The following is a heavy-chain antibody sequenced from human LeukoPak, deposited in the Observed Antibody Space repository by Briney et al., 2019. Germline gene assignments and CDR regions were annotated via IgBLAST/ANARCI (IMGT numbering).Heavy chain of an antibody. D-gene: IGHD3-9*01. CDR3: ARGSTYYDILTGYPAYFSRYGMDV. J-gene: IGHJ6*04. CDR1: GRSFSGYY. V-gene: IGHV4-34*01. CDR2: INDSGST. Sequence: SETLSLTCAVYGRSFSGYYWSWVRQPPGKGVEWIGEINDSGSTNYNPSLKSRVPISVHTSKNQFSLKLSSVTAADTAVYYCARGSTYYDILTGYPAYFSRYGMDVWGKGTTVTVSS.